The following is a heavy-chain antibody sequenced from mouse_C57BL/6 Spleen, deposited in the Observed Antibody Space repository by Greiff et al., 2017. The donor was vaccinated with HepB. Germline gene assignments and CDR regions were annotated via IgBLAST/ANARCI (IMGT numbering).Heavy chain of an antibody. V-gene: IGHV1-64*01. CDR1: GYTFTSYW. CDR3: ARTGNFDY. D-gene: IGHD4-1*01. J-gene: IGHJ2*01. Sequence: QVQLQQPGAELVKPGASVKLSCKASGYTFTSYWMHWVKQRPGQGLEWIGMIHPNSGSTNYNEKSKSKATLTVDKSSSTAYMQLSSLTSVDSAVYYCARTGNFDYWGQGTTLTVSS. CDR2: IHPNSGST.